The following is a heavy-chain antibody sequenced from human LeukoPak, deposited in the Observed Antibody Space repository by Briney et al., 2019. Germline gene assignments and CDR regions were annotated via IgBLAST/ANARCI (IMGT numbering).Heavy chain of an antibody. J-gene: IGHJ4*02. CDR2: ISHSGST. Sequence: PSETLSLTCAVSGASVSRGGYYWSWIRQPLGKGLEWIGYISHSGSTNYNPSLKSRVTISVDTSKTQFSLKLSSVTAADTALYYCARAKGASSGYSPFDYWGQGTLVTVSS. CDR3: ARAKGASSGYSPFDY. CDR1: GASVSRGGYY. D-gene: IGHD3-22*01. V-gene: IGHV4-61*08.